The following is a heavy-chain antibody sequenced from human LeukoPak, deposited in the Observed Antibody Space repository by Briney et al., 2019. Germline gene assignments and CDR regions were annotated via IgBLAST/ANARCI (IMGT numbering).Heavy chain of an antibody. D-gene: IGHD3-22*01. CDR2: IRYDGSNK. J-gene: IGHJ4*02. CDR3: AKEGYDSSGLDY. V-gene: IGHV3-30*02. Sequence: GGSLRLSCAASGFTFSSYGMHWVRQAPGKGREWGAFIRYDGSNKYYADSVKGRFTISRDNSKNTLYLQMNSLRAEDTAVYYCAKEGYDSSGLDYWGQGTLVTVSS. CDR1: GFTFSSYG.